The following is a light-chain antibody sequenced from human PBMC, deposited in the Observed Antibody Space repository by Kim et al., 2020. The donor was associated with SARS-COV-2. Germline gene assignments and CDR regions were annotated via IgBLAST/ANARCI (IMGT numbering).Light chain of an antibody. Sequence: DIQMTQSPSSLSASVGDRVTITCRTTQSISSLLNWYQQKPGRAPKLLISAASTLQGGVPSRFSRSGSETDFTLTISSLQPQDFATYVCQQSYITPFTFGPGTKVEIK. CDR2: AAS. CDR3: QQSYITPFT. V-gene: IGKV1-39*01. J-gene: IGKJ3*01. CDR1: QSISSL.